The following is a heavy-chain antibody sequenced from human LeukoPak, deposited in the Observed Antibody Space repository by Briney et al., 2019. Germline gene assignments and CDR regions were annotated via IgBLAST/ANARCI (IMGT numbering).Heavy chain of an antibody. J-gene: IGHJ4*02. Sequence: GGSLRLSCAASGFTFSSYWMSWVRQAPGKGLEWVANIKQDGSEKYYVDSVKGRFTISRDNAKNSLYLQMNSLRTEDTALYYCAKDNGGGSYYADYFDYWGQGTLVTVSS. V-gene: IGHV3-7*03. CDR1: GFTFSSYW. D-gene: IGHD1-26*01. CDR2: IKQDGSEK. CDR3: AKDNGGGSYYADYFDY.